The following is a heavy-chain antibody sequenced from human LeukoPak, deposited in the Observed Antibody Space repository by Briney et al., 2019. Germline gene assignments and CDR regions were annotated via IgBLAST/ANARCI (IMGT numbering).Heavy chain of an antibody. J-gene: IGHJ4*02. CDR3: ARVNPIYGENRRFDY. D-gene: IGHD4-17*01. Sequence: SETLSLTCTVSGGSISSYYWSWIRQPPGKGLEWIGYIYYSGSTNYNPSLKSRVTISVDTSKNQFSLKLSSVTAADTAVYYCARVNPIYGENRRFDYWGQGTLVTVSS. V-gene: IGHV4-59*12. CDR2: IYYSGST. CDR1: GGSISSYY.